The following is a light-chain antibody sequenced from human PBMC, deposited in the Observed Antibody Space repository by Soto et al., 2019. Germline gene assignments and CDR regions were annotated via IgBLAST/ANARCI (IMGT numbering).Light chain of an antibody. Sequence: QSVLTQPASVSGSPGQSITISCTGTSSDVGSYNLVPWYQQHPGKAPKLMIYEGSQRPSGVSNRFSGSKSGNTASLTISGLQAEDEADYYCCSYAGSTTWIFGGGTKLTVL. CDR1: SSDVGSYNL. V-gene: IGLV2-23*01. J-gene: IGLJ2*01. CDR3: CSYAGSTTWI. CDR2: EGS.